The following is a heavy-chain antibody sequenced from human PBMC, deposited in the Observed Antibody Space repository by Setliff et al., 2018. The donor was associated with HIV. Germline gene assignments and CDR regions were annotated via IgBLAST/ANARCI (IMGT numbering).Heavy chain of an antibody. Sequence: GGSLRLSCAASGFTFSSYWMHWVRQAPGKGLVWVSRINSDGRGTSYADSVKGRFTISRDNAKNTLYLQMNSLRAEDMAVYYCARGHSGYKNGMDVWGQGTTVTVSS. V-gene: IGHV3-74*01. CDR2: INSDGRGT. CDR3: ARGHSGYKNGMDV. CDR1: GFTFSSYW. D-gene: IGHD5-12*01. J-gene: IGHJ6*02.